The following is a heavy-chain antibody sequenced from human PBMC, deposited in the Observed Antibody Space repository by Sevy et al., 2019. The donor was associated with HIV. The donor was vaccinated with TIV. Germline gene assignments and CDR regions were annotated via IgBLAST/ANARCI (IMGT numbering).Heavy chain of an antibody. Sequence: GGSLRFSCAASGFTFSSYSMNWVRQAPGKGLEWVSSISSSSSYIYYADSVKGRFTISRDNAKNSLYLQMNSLRAEDTAVYYCARVGRADAFDIWGQGTMVTVSS. J-gene: IGHJ3*02. CDR3: ARVGRADAFDI. CDR2: ISSSSSYI. V-gene: IGHV3-21*01. CDR1: GFTFSSYS.